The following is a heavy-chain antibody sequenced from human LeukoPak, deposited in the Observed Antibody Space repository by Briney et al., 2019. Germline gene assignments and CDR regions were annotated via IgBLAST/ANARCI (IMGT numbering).Heavy chain of an antibody. V-gene: IGHV4-4*09. CDR3: ARRGWPGWFDR. Sequence: SETLSLTCTVAGGSISSYYWSWIRQPPGKGLEWIGYIYTSGSTNYNPSLKSRVTISVDTSKNQFSLKLSCVTAADTAVYYCARRGWPGWFDRWGQGTPVTVSS. CDR2: IYTSGST. CDR1: GGSISSYY. D-gene: IGHD1-26*01. J-gene: IGHJ5*02.